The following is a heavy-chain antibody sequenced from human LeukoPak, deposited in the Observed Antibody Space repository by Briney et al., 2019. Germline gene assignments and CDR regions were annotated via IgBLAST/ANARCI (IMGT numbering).Heavy chain of an antibody. V-gene: IGHV3-23*01. CDR1: EFTFSNYV. Sequence: GGSLRLSCAVSEFTFSNYVMSWVRQAPGKGLEWVSSISGSGGSTYYADSVKGRFTIFRDNSKSTPYVQMSSLRAEDTALYYCAKTTDYYASGTYYNAFDYWGQGTLVTVSS. D-gene: IGHD3-10*01. J-gene: IGHJ4*02. CDR3: AKTTDYYASGTYYNAFDY. CDR2: ISGSGGST.